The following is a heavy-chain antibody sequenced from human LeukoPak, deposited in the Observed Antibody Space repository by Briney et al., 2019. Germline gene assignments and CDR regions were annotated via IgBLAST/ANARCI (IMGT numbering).Heavy chain of an antibody. CDR3: ARDRTDYSNLYYGMDV. V-gene: IGHV1-69*04. CDR1: GGTCSSYA. Sequence: SVKVSCKASGGTCSSYAISWVRQAPGQGLEWMGRIIPIFGIANYAQKFQGRVTITADKSTSTAYMELSSLRSEDTAVYYCARDRTDYSNLYYGMDVWGQGTTVTVSS. D-gene: IGHD4-11*01. J-gene: IGHJ6*02. CDR2: IIPIFGIA.